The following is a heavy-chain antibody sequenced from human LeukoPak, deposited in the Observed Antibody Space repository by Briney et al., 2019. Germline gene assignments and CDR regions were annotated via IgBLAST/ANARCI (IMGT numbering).Heavy chain of an antibody. D-gene: IGHD3-22*01. CDR3: ARRAYSSGYDYMDV. J-gene: IGHJ6*03. V-gene: IGHV4-28*01. CDR2: IYYSGST. CDR1: GYSISSSNW. Sequence: PSETLSLTCAVSGYSISSSNWWGWIRQPPGKGLEWIGYIYYSGSTNYNPSLKSRVTMSVDTSKNQFSLKLSSVTAADTAVYYCARRAYSSGYDYMDVWGKGTTVTISS.